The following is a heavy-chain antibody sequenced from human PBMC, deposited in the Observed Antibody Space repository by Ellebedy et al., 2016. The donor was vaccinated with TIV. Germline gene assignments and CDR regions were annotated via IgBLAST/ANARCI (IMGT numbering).Heavy chain of an antibody. J-gene: IGHJ3*02. Sequence: SETLSLXCTVSGGSISSSSYYWGWVRQPPGKGLEWIASIYYSGRSYYSPSLKSRVTISVDTSKNQFSLKLSSVTAADTAVYYCARVRGDDYVWGSYRLHAFDIWGQGTMVTVSS. CDR3: ARVRGDDYVWGSYRLHAFDI. CDR2: IYYSGRS. D-gene: IGHD3-16*02. V-gene: IGHV4-39*07. CDR1: GGSISSSSYY.